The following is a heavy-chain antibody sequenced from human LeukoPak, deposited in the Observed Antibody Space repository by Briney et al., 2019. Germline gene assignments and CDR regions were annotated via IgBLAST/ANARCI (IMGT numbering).Heavy chain of an antibody. Sequence: SQTLSLTSAISGDSVSINSAAWNWISQSPSRGLEWLGRTYYRSKWSNDSAISVKSRITINPDTSKNKFSLQLNSVTPEDTAVYYCARETIDGYSYGYCDYWGQGTLVTVSS. CDR2: TYYRSKWSN. D-gene: IGHD5-18*01. CDR3: ARETIDGYSYGYCDY. J-gene: IGHJ4*02. V-gene: IGHV6-1*01. CDR1: GDSVSINSAA.